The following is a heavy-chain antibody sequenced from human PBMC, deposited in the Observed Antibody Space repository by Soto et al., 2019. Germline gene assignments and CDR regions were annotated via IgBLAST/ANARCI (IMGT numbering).Heavy chain of an antibody. J-gene: IGHJ3*02. V-gene: IGHV4-59*01. CDR2: IYYSGST. Sequence: QVQLQESGPGLVKPSETLSLTCTVSGGSISGYYWSWIRQPPRKGLQGIGYIYYSGSTNYNPSLKSRVIISIDKSRHQFSLKLSSVTAADTAVYYCARGGLYCSTTSWCSDAFDIWGQGRMVSVSS. D-gene: IGHD2-2*01. CDR1: GGSISGYY. CDR3: ARGGLYCSTTSWCSDAFDI.